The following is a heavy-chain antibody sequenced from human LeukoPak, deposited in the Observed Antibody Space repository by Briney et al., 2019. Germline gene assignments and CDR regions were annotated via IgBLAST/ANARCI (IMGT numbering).Heavy chain of an antibody. CDR1: GFTVSNNY. CDR3: ARGSTPSPYSSGWYHYYYYYGMDV. Sequence: GGSLRLSCAASGFTVSNNYMSWVRQAPGKGLEWVSVIYSGGSTYYADSVKGRFTISRDNSKNTLYLQMNSLRAEDTAVYYCARGSTPSPYSSGWYHYYYYYGMDVWGQGTTVTVSS. J-gene: IGHJ6*02. D-gene: IGHD6-19*01. CDR2: IYSGGST. V-gene: IGHV3-53*01.